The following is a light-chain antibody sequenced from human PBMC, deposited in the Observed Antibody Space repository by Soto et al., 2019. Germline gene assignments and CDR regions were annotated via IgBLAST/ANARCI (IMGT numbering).Light chain of an antibody. CDR3: QQYNNWPPWT. CDR2: GAS. J-gene: IGKJ1*01. V-gene: IGKV3-15*01. CDR1: QSISSW. Sequence: MTQSPSTLSASVGDRVTITCLASQSISSWLAWYQQKPGQAPRLLIYGASTRATGIPARFSGSGSGTEFTLTISSLQSEDFAVYYCQQYNNWPPWTFGQGTKGGYQ.